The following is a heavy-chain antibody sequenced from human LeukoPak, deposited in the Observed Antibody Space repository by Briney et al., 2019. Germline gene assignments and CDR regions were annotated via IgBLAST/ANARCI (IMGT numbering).Heavy chain of an antibody. D-gene: IGHD6-19*01. CDR2: ISTSGTSI. CDR3: AKGRNGAVAGDFDY. J-gene: IGHJ4*02. CDR1: GFTFSDHY. V-gene: IGHV3-11*01. Sequence: AGGSLRLSCAASGFTFSDHYFSWIRQAPGKGLEWVSYISTSGTSIYYADSVKGRFTISRDNAKNSLYLQMNSLRAEDTALYYCAKGRNGAVAGDFDYWGQGTLVTVSS.